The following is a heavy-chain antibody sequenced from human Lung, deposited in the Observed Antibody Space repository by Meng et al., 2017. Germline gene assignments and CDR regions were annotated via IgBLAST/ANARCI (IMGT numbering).Heavy chain of an antibody. CDR3: ARGPTTMAHDFDY. D-gene: IGHD4-11*01. Sequence: QVQLHQWGAGLLKPSDSLSLPCVVSGGSFSDYYWSWIRQPPGKGLEWIGEINHSGSTNYNPSLESRATISVDTSQNNLSLKLSSVTAADPAVYYCARGPTTMAHDFDYWGQGTLVTVSS. V-gene: IGHV4-34*01. J-gene: IGHJ4*02. CDR2: INHSGST. CDR1: GGSFSDYY.